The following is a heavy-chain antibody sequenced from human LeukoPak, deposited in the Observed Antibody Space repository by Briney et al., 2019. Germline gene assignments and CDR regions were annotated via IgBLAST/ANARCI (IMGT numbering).Heavy chain of an antibody. Sequence: SETLSLTCAVYGGSFSGYYWSWIRQPPGKGLEWIGEINHSGSTNYNPSLKSRVTISVDTSKNQFSLKLSSVTAADTAVYYCARPAVVVPGPMDVGGKGTTVTVSS. CDR3: ARPAVVVPGPMDV. CDR2: INHSGST. CDR1: GGSFSGYY. D-gene: IGHD2-2*01. V-gene: IGHV4-34*01. J-gene: IGHJ6*03.